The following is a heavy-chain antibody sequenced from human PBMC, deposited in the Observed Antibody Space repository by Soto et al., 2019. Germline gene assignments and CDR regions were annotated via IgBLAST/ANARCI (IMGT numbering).Heavy chain of an antibody. CDR2: IIPIFGTA. D-gene: IGHD2-2*01. J-gene: IGHJ4*02. V-gene: IGHV1-69*13. CDR3: ARAYIVVVPAARRASSSYYFDY. CDR1: GGTFSSYA. Sequence: AVKVSCKASGGTFSSYAISWVRQAPGQGLEWMGGIIPIFGTASYAQKFQGRVTITADESTSTAYMELSSLRSEDKAVYYCARAYIVVVPAARRASSSYYFDYWGQGTLVTVSS.